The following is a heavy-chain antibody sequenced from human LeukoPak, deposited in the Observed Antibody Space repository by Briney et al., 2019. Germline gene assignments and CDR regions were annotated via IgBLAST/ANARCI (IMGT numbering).Heavy chain of an antibody. D-gene: IGHD2-2*01. CDR2: IYSGGST. CDR3: ARDSPIVVVPAAIPILYGMDV. V-gene: IGHV3-53*01. J-gene: IGHJ6*02. CDR1: GFTVSSNC. Sequence: PGGSLRLSCAASGFTVSSNCMSWVRQAPGKGLEWVSVIYSGGSTYYADSVKGRFTISRDNSKNTLYLQMNSLRAEDTAVYYCARDSPIVVVPAAIPILYGMDVWGQGTTVTVSS.